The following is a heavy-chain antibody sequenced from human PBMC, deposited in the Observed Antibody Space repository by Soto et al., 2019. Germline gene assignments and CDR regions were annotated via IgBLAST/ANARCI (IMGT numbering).Heavy chain of an antibody. CDR1: GFSLGANGMC. Sequence: SGPTLVNPTQTLTLTCTFSGFSLGANGMCVSWIRQSPGKALEWLALIDWDDDKYYSTSLRTRLTISKDTSKNQVVLTMTNMDPVDTATFYCARLASSTRSSNYYYYGLDVWGQGTTVTVSS. D-gene: IGHD2-2*01. J-gene: IGHJ6*02. CDR2: IDWDDDK. V-gene: IGHV2-70*01. CDR3: ARLASSTRSSNYYYYGLDV.